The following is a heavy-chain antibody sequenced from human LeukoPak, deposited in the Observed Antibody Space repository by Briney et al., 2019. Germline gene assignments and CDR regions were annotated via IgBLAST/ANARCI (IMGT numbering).Heavy chain of an antibody. CDR3: ARGRDGLFRYYYDSYGFDY. Sequence: VASVKVSCKVSGYTLTELSMHWVRQAPGKGLEWMGGFDPEDGETIYAQKFQGRVTMTEDTSTDTAYMELSSLRSEDTAVYYCARGRDGLFRYYYDSYGFDYWGQGTLVTVSS. J-gene: IGHJ4*02. V-gene: IGHV1-24*01. CDR2: FDPEDGET. D-gene: IGHD3-22*01. CDR1: GYTLTELS.